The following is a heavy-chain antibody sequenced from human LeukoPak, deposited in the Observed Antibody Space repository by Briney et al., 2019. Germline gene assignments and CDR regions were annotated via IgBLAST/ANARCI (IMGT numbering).Heavy chain of an antibody. CDR1: GFTFSDYY. CDR2: ISSSGSTI. CDR3: ARAQLVGSYNWFDP. Sequence: KPGGSLRLSCAASGFTFSDYYMSWIRQAPGKGLEWVSYISSSGSTIYYADSVKGRFTISRDNAKNSLYLQMNSLRAEDTAVYYCARAQLVGSYNWFDPWGQGTLVTVSS. D-gene: IGHD6-6*01. V-gene: IGHV3-11*04. J-gene: IGHJ5*02.